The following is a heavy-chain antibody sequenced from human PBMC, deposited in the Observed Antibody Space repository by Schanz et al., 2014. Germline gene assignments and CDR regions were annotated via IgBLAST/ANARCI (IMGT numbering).Heavy chain of an antibody. Sequence: DVQLLESGGGLVQPGGSLRLSCAASGFTFNSYAMTWVRQAPGKGLEWVSSISHSGGSKYYADSVKGRFTISRDNSENTLYLQMNSLSADDTAVFYCAKGMGYGSGGTSYDYYYYGLDVWGQGTTVTVSS. CDR2: ISHSGGSK. CDR3: AKGMGYGSGGTSYDYYYYGLDV. D-gene: IGHD2-15*01. V-gene: IGHV3-23*01. J-gene: IGHJ6*02. CDR1: GFTFNSYA.